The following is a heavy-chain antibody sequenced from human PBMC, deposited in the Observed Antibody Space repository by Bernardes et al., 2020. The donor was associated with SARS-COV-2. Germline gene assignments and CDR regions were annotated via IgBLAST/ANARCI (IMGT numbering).Heavy chain of an antibody. CDR1: GFTFSSYA. CDR3: VRSTIVPAAMWGFYYGMDV. D-gene: IGHD2-2*01. CDR2: ISCIGVTT. Sequence: GGSLRLSCSASGFTFSSYAINWFRQSPGKLLEWVSSISCIGVTTSYADSVKGRFTISRDNSKNTLSLQMNSLSAEDTALYYCVRSTIVPAAMWGFYYGMDVWGQGKTVTVSS. V-gene: IGHV3-23*01. J-gene: IGHJ6*02.